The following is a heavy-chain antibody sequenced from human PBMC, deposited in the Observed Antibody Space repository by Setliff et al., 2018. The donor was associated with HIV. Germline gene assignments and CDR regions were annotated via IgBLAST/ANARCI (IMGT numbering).Heavy chain of an antibody. V-gene: IGHV4-39*07. D-gene: IGHD3-22*01. CDR1: GLSMSTTSYY. Sequence: SETLSLTCAVSGLSMSTTSYYWGWIRQPPGKGLEWIGSIFYSGTTKFNPSLKSRAAISVESSNNQFSLKMTSVTAADTAVYYCARVVGYYDSSGYPNYYYYYMDVWGKGTTVTVSS. CDR3: ARVVGYYDSSGYPNYYYYYMDV. CDR2: IFYSGTT. J-gene: IGHJ6*03.